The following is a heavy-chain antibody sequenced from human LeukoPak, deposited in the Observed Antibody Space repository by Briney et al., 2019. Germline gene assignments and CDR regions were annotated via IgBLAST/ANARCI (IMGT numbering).Heavy chain of an antibody. J-gene: IGHJ4*02. V-gene: IGHV5-51*01. CDR1: GYSFTSYW. CDR2: IYPGDSDT. CDR3: ASLSLTGRDGSFDY. D-gene: IGHD3-9*01. Sequence: ASLQISGKGSGYSFTSYWIGWVRQMPGKGLEWMGIIYPGDSDTRYSPSFQGQVTISADKSISTACLQWSSLKASDTAMYYCASLSLTGRDGSFDYWGQGTLVTVSS.